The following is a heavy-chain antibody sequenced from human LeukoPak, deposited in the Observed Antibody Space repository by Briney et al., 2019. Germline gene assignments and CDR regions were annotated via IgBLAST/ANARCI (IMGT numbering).Heavy chain of an antibody. V-gene: IGHV4-59*11. J-gene: IGHJ4*02. CDR3: ARFSWGCSTASCYLTN. D-gene: IGHD2-2*01. CDR2: IYYTGTT. Sequence: SETLSLTCTVGGGSLSGHYWGWIRQPPGKELGLVGHIYYTGTTFYNPSLNSRITITLDTSRNQFSLRLTSVIAADTAVYYCARFSWGCSTASCYLTNWGQGTLVTVFS. CDR1: GGSLSGHY.